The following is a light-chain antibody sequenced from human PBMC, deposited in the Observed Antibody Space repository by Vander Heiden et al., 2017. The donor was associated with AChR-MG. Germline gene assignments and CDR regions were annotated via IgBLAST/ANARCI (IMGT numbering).Light chain of an antibody. Sequence: DIQMTQSPSTLSASVGDRGTISCRARQSFRNWLAWYQRKPGRAPKLLIYQASTLENGVPSRFRGSGSGTEFTFTISILQPVGFATYNCRQYTSGYTFGQGTKLEIK. CDR1: QSFRNW. J-gene: IGKJ2*01. CDR3: RQYTSGYT. V-gene: IGKV1-5*03. CDR2: QAS.